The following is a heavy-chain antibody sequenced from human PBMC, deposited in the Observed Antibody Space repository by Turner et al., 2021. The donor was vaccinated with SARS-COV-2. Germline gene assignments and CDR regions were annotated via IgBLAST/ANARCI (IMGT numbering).Heavy chain of an antibody. Sequence: VPLVQPGGGLVQPGMSLRLACSASGFTFDDYVMHWGRQAPGKGLEWVSGSSWNSGSIVYADSVKGRFTISRDNAKNSLYLQMNSLRAEDTALYYCAKDMVRGVIYYYCGMDVWGQGTTVTVSS. J-gene: IGHJ6*02. CDR2: SSWNSGSI. D-gene: IGHD3-10*01. CDR1: GFTFDDYV. V-gene: IGHV3-9*01. CDR3: AKDMVRGVIYYYCGMDV.